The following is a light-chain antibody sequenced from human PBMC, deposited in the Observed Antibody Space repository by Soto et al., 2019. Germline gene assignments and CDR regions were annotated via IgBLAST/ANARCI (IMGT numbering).Light chain of an antibody. J-gene: IGKJ4*01. CDR1: QRVTTIF. CDR2: GAS. Sequence: ELVLTQSPCTLSLSPGERATLSCRASQRVTTIFLAWYQQKPGPAPRLLIYGASTRATGIPDRFSGRGSGTDFTLTISRLEPEDFAVYHCQQYETSPFTFGGGTKVDIK. CDR3: QQYETSPFT. V-gene: IGKV3-20*01.